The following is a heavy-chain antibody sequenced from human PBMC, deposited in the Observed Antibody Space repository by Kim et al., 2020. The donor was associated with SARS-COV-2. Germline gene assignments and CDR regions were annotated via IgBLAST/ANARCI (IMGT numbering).Heavy chain of an antibody. CDR2: INAGHGNT. D-gene: IGHD2-2*01. Sequence: ASVKVSCKASGYTFTSYAMHWVRQAPGQRPEWIGWINAGHGNTKYSQKFQGRVTITMDTSASTAYMELSSLRSEDTAVYYCARDQRIYCSSTSCRYGMDVWGQGTTVTVSS. V-gene: IGHV1-3*01. CDR3: ARDQRIYCSSTSCRYGMDV. CDR1: GYTFTSYA. J-gene: IGHJ6*02.